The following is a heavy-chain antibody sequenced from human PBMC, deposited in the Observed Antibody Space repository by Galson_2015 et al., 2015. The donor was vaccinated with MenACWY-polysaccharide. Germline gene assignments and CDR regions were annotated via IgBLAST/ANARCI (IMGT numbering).Heavy chain of an antibody. J-gene: IGHJ4*02. CDR1: ALTFSSYW. CDR3: ARQRGYSYGYNDY. V-gene: IGHV3-7*01. D-gene: IGHD5-18*01. CDR2: INLDGRDK. Sequence: SLRLSCAGSALTFSSYWMSWVRQAPGKGLEWVANINLDGRDKYYVDSVRGRFTISRDNARNSLYLQMNSLRVEDTAVYYCARQRGYSYGYNDYWGQGTLVTVSS.